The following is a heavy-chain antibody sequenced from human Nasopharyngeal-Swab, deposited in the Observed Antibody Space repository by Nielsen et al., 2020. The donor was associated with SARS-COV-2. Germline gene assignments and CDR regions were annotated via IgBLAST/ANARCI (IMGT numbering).Heavy chain of an antibody. V-gene: IGHV3-23*01. D-gene: IGHD3-3*01. Sequence: WIRQRPGKGLEWVSAISGSGGSTYYADSVKGRFTISRDNSKNTLCLQMNSLRAEDTAVYYCAKDLKPMYYDFWSGYYTDYYYYMDVWGKGTTVTVSS. CDR2: ISGSGGST. J-gene: IGHJ6*03. CDR3: AKDLKPMYYDFWSGYYTDYYYYMDV.